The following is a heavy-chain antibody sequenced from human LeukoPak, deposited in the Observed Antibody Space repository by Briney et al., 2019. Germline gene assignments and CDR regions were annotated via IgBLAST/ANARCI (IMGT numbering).Heavy chain of an antibody. Sequence: GGSLRLSCAASGFTFSSYWMHWVRQAPGKGLVWVSRINSDGSSTSYADSVRGRFNISRDNSKNTLYLQMNSLRAEDTAVYYCARDGSARDSSKWYPFFDYWGQGTLVTVSS. CDR2: INSDGSST. V-gene: IGHV3-74*01. CDR1: GFTFSSYW. J-gene: IGHJ4*02. CDR3: ARDGSARDSSKWYPFFDY. D-gene: IGHD6-13*01.